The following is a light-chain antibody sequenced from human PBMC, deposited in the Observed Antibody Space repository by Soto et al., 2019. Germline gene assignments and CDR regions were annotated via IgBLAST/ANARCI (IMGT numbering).Light chain of an antibody. Sequence: DIQMTQSPSSLSASVGDRVTVTCRASQGIDTNLAWYQQKPGQVPKLLIYAATTLHSGVPSRFSGSRSGSDFTLPVSKPALEDVATYFEQKYKCAPFPFCRGTKVDSK. CDR1: QGIDTN. J-gene: IGKJ3*01. CDR3: QKYKCAPFP. CDR2: AAT. V-gene: IGKV1-27*01.